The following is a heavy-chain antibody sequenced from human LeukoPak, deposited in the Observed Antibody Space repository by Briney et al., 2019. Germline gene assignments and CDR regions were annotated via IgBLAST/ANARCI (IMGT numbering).Heavy chain of an antibody. CDR1: GGSVSSGSYY. V-gene: IGHV4-61*01. CDR2: IYYSGST. J-gene: IGHJ5*02. Sequence: PETLSLTCTVSGGSVSSGSYYWSWIRHPPGKGREWIGYIYYSGSTNYNPSLKSRVTTSVDTYKKQFSLKLSAVTAADTAVYYCARDNWNYLTWGQGTLVTVSS. CDR3: ARDNWNYLT. D-gene: IGHD1-7*01.